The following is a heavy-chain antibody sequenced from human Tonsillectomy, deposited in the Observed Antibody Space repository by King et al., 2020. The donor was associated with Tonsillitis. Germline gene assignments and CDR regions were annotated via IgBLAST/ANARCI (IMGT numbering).Heavy chain of an antibody. V-gene: IGHV5-51*01. CDR1: GYSFPTYW. CDR2: IYPVDSVT. Sequence: VQLVESGAEVKKPGESLKISGKGSGYSFPTYWIGGVRQMPGKGLEWMGIIYPVDSVTRYSPSFQGQVTISADNSIRTAYLQWSSLKASDTAMYYCARHQYGMDVWGQGTTVTVSS. J-gene: IGHJ6*02. CDR3: ARHQYGMDV.